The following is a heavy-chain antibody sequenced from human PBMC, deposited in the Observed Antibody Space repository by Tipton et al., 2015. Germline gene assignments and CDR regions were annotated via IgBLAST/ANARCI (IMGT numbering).Heavy chain of an antibody. Sequence: SLRLSCAASGFTFSSYAMSWVRQAPGKGLEWVSAISGSGGSTYYADSVKGRFTISRDNPKNTLYLQMSSLRAEDTAVYYCAKYSGNWYSEYPFDYWGQGTLVTVSS. CDR2: ISGSGGST. CDR1: GFTFSSYA. J-gene: IGHJ4*02. D-gene: IGHD6-13*01. CDR3: AKYSGNWYSEYPFDY. V-gene: IGHV3-23*01.